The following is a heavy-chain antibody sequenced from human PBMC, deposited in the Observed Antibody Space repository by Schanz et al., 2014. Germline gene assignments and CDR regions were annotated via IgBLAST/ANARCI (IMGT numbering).Heavy chain of an antibody. V-gene: IGHV3-48*04. Sequence: DVQLLESGGGLVQPGGSLRLSCTASGFTFSGYSMNWVRQAPGKGLEWVSYVSRSTPDIYYADSVKGRFTISRDNAKSSLYLQMNSLRVEDTAVYYCAASSGWHPSTDYWGQGTLVTVSS. CDR2: VSRSTPDI. J-gene: IGHJ4*02. D-gene: IGHD6-19*01. CDR3: AASSGWHPSTDY. CDR1: GFTFSGYS.